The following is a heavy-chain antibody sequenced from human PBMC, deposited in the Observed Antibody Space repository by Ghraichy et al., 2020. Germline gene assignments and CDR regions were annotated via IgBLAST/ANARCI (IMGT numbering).Heavy chain of an antibody. Sequence: SETLSLTCAVSGGSISSDGYSWSWIRQPPGKGLEWIGYMYHSGSTYYNPSLKSRVTISVDRSKNQLSLKLSSVTAADTAVYYCARDRNYYDSSGYYYPGYFDYGGQGTLVTFSS. CDR1: GGSISSDGYS. D-gene: IGHD3-22*01. CDR3: ARDRNYYDSSGYYYPGYFDY. J-gene: IGHJ4*02. CDR2: MYHSGST. V-gene: IGHV4-30-2*01.